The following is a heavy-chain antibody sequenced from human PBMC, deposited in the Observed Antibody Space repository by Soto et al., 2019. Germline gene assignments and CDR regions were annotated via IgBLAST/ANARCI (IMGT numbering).Heavy chain of an antibody. V-gene: IGHV3-15*01. CDR3: TTLNYGVDV. CDR1: GFSFSNAW. J-gene: IGHJ6*02. Sequence: PGGALTLSCTASGFSFSNAWMSWVRQLPGKGLEWVGHIKSKTDGGTADYAAPVKGRFTISRDDSKNTLYLQMNSLKTEDTAMFYCTTLNYGVDVWGQVTTVTVSS. CDR2: IKSKTDGGTA.